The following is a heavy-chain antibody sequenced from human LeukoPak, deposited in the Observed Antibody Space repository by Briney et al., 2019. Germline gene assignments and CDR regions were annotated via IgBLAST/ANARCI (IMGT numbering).Heavy chain of an antibody. Sequence: SETLSLTCAVYGGSFSGYYWSWNRQPPGKGLEWIGEINHSGSTNYNPSLKSRVTISVDTSKNQFPLKLSSVTAADTAVYYCARRYYYDSNFDYWGQGTLVTVSS. CDR2: INHSGST. J-gene: IGHJ4*02. CDR3: ARRYYYDSNFDY. CDR1: GGSFSGYY. V-gene: IGHV4-34*01. D-gene: IGHD3-22*01.